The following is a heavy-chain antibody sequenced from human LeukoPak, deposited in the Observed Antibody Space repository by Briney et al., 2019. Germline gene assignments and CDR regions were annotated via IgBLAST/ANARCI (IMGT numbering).Heavy chain of an antibody. V-gene: IGHV1-58*01. CDR2: TGVGGGNT. CDR1: GFTFTSSA. Sequence: GASVKVSCKASGFTFTSSAVQWVRQARGQRLEWIGWTGVGGGNTNYAQTFQDRVTITRDMSTSTAYMELSSLRSEDTAVYYCAAEIYGGNSDCCTFDFWGPGTPVTVSS. CDR3: AAEIYGGNSDCCTFDF. D-gene: IGHD4-23*01. J-gene: IGHJ3*01.